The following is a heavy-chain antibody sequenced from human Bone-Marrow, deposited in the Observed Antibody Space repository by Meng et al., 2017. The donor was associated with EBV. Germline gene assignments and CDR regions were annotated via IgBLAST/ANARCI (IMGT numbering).Heavy chain of an antibody. CDR2: INHTGNT. V-gene: IGHV4-34*01. Sequence: QGQLQQWGAGLLKPSGPLSPTCRVYCGFFSGYYWTWIRQPPGKGLEWIGEINHTGNTNYNPSLKSRVTISVDRSKNQLSLKMKSVTAADTAVYYCARGLVGATTGLIDYWGQRALVTVSS. D-gene: IGHD1-26*01. CDR1: CGFFSGYY. CDR3: ARGLVGATTGLIDY. J-gene: IGHJ4*02.